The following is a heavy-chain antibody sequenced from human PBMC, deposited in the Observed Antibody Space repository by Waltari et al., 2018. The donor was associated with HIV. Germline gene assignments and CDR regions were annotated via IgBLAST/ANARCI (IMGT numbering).Heavy chain of an antibody. CDR2: VNHVGRT. D-gene: IGHD6-19*01. CDR3: ARDSAPGLAVDDDDGEFFYYGLDV. CDR1: GGSFSGYY. J-gene: IGHJ6*01. Sequence: QVHLEQWGTGLLRPSETLSLTCAVYGGSFSGYYWSWIRPSPGRGLEWIGEVNHVGRTNYSPSLKGRGTVSVDTSKNQFSLTMRSVTAAGTAVYYCARDSAPGLAVDDDDGEFFYYGLDVWGQGTTVTVSS. V-gene: IGHV4-34*01.